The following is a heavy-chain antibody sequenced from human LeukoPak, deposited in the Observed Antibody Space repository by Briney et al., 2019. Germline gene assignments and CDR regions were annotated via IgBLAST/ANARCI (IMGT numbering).Heavy chain of an antibody. V-gene: IGHV3-23*01. CDR2: ISGSGAST. J-gene: IGHJ4*02. D-gene: IGHD3-3*01. CDR3: CTDLAFWSAHPDN. Sequence: PGGSLRLSCAASGFTFTSYAMSWVRQAPGKGLEWVPTISGSGASTYYADSVIGRFTISRDNSKNTLYLQMNSLKDEDTAVYYCCTDLAFWSAHPDNWGRGTLVTVSS. CDR1: GFTFTSYA.